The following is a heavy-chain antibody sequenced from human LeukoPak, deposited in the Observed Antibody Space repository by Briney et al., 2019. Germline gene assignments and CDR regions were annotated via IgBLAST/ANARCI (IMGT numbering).Heavy chain of an antibody. Sequence: SETLSLTCTVSGGSISSYYWSWIRQPPGKGLEWIGYIYYSGYTNYNPSLKSRVTISVDTSKSQFSLKLSSVSAADTAVYFCARDSHAYFDAFDIWGQGTMVTVSS. J-gene: IGHJ3*02. CDR2: IYYSGYT. CDR1: GGSISSYY. V-gene: IGHV4-59*12. D-gene: IGHD2/OR15-2a*01. CDR3: ARDSHAYFDAFDI.